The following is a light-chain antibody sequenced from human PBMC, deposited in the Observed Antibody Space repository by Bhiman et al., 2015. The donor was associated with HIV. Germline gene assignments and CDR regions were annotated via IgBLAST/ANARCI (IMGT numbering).Light chain of an antibody. V-gene: IGLV2-14*02. Sequence: QSALTQPASVSGSPGQSITISCTGTSSDVGSYNLVSWYQQHPGKAPKLMIFDVSNRPSGVSNRFSGSKSGNTASLTISGLQAEDEADYYCSSYTSSLTYVFGTGTNVTVL. J-gene: IGLJ1*01. CDR2: DVS. CDR3: SSYTSSLTYV. CDR1: SSDVGSYNL.